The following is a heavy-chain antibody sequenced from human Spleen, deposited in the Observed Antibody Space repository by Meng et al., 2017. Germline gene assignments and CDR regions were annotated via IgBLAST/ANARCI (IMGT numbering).Heavy chain of an antibody. CDR3: ARGGSGWAAFDY. Sequence: QGQLVRSGAEVKKPGASVKVSCDASGYTLSRDGFSWVRQAPGQGLEWLGWISPYNGNTNYARKLQGRVTVTTDSSTGTAYMELRSLTYDDTAVYYCARGGSGWAAFDYWGQGTLVTVSS. CDR1: GYTLSRDG. D-gene: IGHD6-19*01. CDR2: ISPYNGNT. V-gene: IGHV1-18*01. J-gene: IGHJ4*02.